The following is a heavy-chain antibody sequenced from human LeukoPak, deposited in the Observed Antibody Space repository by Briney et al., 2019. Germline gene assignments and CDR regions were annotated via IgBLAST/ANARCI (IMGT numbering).Heavy chain of an antibody. CDR2: IYYSGST. D-gene: IGHD1-26*01. CDR3: ARDLSVVGATDY. J-gene: IGHJ4*02. CDR1: GGSISSYY. V-gene: IGHV4-59*01. Sequence: SETLSLTCTVSGGSISSYYWSWIRQPPGKGLEWIGYIYYSGSTNYNPSLKSRVTISVDTSKNQFSLKLSSVTAADTAVYYCARDLSVVGATDYWGQGTLVTVSS.